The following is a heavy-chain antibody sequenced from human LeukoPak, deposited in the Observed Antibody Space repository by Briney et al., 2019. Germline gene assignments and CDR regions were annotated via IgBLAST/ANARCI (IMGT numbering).Heavy chain of an antibody. D-gene: IGHD3-16*01. V-gene: IGHV1-18*01. CDR3: VREFSGGYFDY. CDR2: ISAYNGNT. J-gene: IGHJ4*02. Sequence: ASVKVSCKASGYTFTSYGISWVRQAPGQGLEWMGWISAYNGNTNYAQKFQGRVTMTRDMSTSTVYMELSSLRSEDTAVYYCVREFSGGYFDYWGQGTLVTVSS. CDR1: GYTFTSYG.